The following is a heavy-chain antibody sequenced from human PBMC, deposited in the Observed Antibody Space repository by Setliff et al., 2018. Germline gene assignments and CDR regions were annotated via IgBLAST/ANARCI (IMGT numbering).Heavy chain of an antibody. D-gene: IGHD1-26*01. J-gene: IGHJ5*02. V-gene: IGHV4-59*01. Sequence: SETLSLTCSVSGASINRDYWNWIRQPPGKGLEWIGYIYYRGTTNYNSSLKSRVTISIDMSKNQFSLKLSSATAADTAVYFCAAVGIDAGGGWFEPWGHGIPVTVPQ. CDR1: GASINRDY. CDR3: AAVGIDAGGGWFEP. CDR2: IYYRGTT.